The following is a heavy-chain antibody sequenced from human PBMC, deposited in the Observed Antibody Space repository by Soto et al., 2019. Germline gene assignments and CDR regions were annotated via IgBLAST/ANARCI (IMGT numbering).Heavy chain of an antibody. J-gene: IGHJ4*02. CDR2: IWYDGSNT. Sequence: SLRLSCAASGFIFSSFGMHWVRQAPGKGLEWVAHIWYDGSNTYYADSVKGRFTISRDNSRNTVYLQMNSLRAEDTAVYHCVRDLLGSGGHFDYWGQGTPVTVSS. D-gene: IGHD7-27*01. CDR3: VRDLLGSGGHFDY. V-gene: IGHV3-33*01. CDR1: GFIFSSFG.